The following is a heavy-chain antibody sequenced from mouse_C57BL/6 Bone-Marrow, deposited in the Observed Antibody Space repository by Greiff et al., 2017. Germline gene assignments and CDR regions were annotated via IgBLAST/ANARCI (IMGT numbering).Heavy chain of an antibody. CDR2: IYPGSGST. CDR1: GYTFTSYW. Sequence: QVQLKQPGAELVKPGASVKMSCKASGYTFTSYWITWVKQRPGQGLEWIGDIYPGSGSTNYNEKFKSKATLTVDTSSSTAYMQLSSLTSEDSAVYYCARTAQATSLYAMDYWGQGTSVTVSS. D-gene: IGHD3-2*02. J-gene: IGHJ4*01. V-gene: IGHV1-55*01. CDR3: ARTAQATSLYAMDY.